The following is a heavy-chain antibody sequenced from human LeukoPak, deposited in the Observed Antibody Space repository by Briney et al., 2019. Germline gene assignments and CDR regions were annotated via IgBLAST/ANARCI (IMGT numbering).Heavy chain of an antibody. CDR2: IKGDGSET. V-gene: IGHV3-7*01. CDR1: GSGFTFSAFW. D-gene: IGHD2-21*01. Sequence: PGGSLRLSCVASGSGFTFSAFWMGWVRQAPGERLEWVANIKGDGSETYYVDSVKGRFTISRDNVKNSVYLQMNSLRADDTSLYRCAREAYCGGPSCFAVNYMDVWGKGTTVTVSS. J-gene: IGHJ6*03. CDR3: AREAYCGGPSCFAVNYMDV.